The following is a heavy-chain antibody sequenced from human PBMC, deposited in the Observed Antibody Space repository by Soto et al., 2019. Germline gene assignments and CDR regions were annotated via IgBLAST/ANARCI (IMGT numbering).Heavy chain of an antibody. D-gene: IGHD1-7*01. V-gene: IGHV4-31*03. Sequence: PSETLSLTCTVSGSSISSGGYYWSWIRQHPGKGLEWIGYIYYSGSTYYNPSLKSRVTISVDTSKNQFSLKLSSVTAADTAVYYCARAGYNWNYRYPYWCQGTLVTVSS. CDR2: IYYSGST. J-gene: IGHJ4*02. CDR3: ARAGYNWNYRYPY. CDR1: GSSISSGGYY.